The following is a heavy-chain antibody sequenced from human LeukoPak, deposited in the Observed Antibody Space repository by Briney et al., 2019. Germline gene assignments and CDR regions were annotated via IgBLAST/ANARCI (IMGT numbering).Heavy chain of an antibody. V-gene: IGHV1-2*06. CDR2: INPNSGGT. Sequence: ASVKVSCKAPGYTFTGYYMHWVRQAPGQGLEWMGRINPNSGGTNYAQKFQGRVTMTRDTSISTAYMELSRLRSDDTAVYYCARVRLGMGSYYYYYMDVWGKGTTVTVSS. CDR3: ARVRLGMGSYYYYYMDV. CDR1: GYTFTGYY. J-gene: IGHJ6*03. D-gene: IGHD7-27*01.